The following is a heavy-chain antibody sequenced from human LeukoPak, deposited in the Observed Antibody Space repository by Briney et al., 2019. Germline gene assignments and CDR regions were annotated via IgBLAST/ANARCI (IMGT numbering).Heavy chain of an antibody. CDR2: INPNSGGT. Sequence: ASVKVSCKASGYTFTGYYMHWVRQAPGQGLEWMGWINPNSGGTNYAQKFQGWVTMTRDTSISTAYMEQSRLRSDDTAVYYCARDLWDSSGYYDYWGQGTLVTVSS. D-gene: IGHD3-22*01. CDR1: GYTFTGYY. V-gene: IGHV1-2*04. CDR3: ARDLWDSSGYYDY. J-gene: IGHJ4*02.